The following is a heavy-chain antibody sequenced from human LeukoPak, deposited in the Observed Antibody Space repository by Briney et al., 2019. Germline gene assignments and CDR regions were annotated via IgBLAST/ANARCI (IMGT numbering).Heavy chain of an antibody. D-gene: IGHD5-18*01. J-gene: IGHJ3*02. V-gene: IGHV4-30-2*01. CDR3: ARVHHPSGYSSDALAI. CDR2: IYHSGST. CDR1: GGSISSGGYS. Sequence: SETLSLTCAVSGGSISSGGYSWSWIRQPPGKGLEWIGYIYHSGSTYYNPSLKSRVTISVDRSKNQFSLKLSSVTAADTAVYSCARVHHPSGYSSDALAIWGKGTMVT.